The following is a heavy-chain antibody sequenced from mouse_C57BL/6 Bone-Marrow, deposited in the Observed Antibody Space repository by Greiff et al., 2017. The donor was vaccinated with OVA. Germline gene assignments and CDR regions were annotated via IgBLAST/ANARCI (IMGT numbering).Heavy chain of an antibody. V-gene: IGHV5-6*01. CDR2: ISSGGSYT. CDR1: GFTFNSYG. CDR3: ARHRSSSYVGFDV. Sequence: EVQRVESGGDLVKPGGSLKLSCAASGFTFNSYGMSWVRQTPDKRLEWVATISSGGSYTYYPDSVKGRFTISRDNAKNTLYLQMSSLKSEDTAMYYCARHRSSSYVGFDVWGTGTTVTVSS. J-gene: IGHJ1*03. D-gene: IGHD1-1*01.